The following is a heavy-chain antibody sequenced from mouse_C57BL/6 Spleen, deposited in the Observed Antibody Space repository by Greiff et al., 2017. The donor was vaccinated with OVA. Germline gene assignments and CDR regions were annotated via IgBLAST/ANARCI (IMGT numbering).Heavy chain of an antibody. V-gene: IGHV1-18*01. Sequence: EVKLMESGPELVKPGASVKMPCKASGYTFTDYNMDWVKQSHGKSLEWIGDINPNNGGTIYNQKFKRKATLTVDKSSSTAYMELRSLTSEDTAVYYCARFPSNYDYFDYWGQGTTLTVSS. CDR2: INPNNGGT. D-gene: IGHD2-5*01. CDR1: GYTFTDYN. J-gene: IGHJ2*01. CDR3: ARFPSNYDYFDY.